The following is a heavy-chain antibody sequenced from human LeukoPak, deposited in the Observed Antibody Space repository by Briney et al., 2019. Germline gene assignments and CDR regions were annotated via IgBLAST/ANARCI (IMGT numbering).Heavy chain of an antibody. CDR1: GFTFSSYS. D-gene: IGHD6-13*01. CDR3: ARGIAAAGIIYFDY. CDR2: ISSSSSYI. V-gene: IGHV3-21*01. Sequence: GGSLRLSCAASGFTFSSYSMNWVRQAPGKGLEWVSSISSSSSYIYYADSVKGRFTISRDNAKNSLYLQMNSLRAEDTAVYYCARGIAAAGIIYFDYWGQGTLVTVSS. J-gene: IGHJ4*02.